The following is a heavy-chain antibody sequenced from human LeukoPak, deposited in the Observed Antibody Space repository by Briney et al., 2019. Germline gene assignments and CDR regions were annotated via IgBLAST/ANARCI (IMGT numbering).Heavy chain of an antibody. V-gene: IGHV1-2*04. CDR1: GYTFTGYY. Sequence: ASVKVSCTASGYTFTGYYMHWVRQAPGQGLEWMGWINPNSGGTNYAQKFQGWVTMTRDTSISTAYMELSRLRSDDTAVYYCARDLWFGELGNNWFDPWGQGTLVTVSS. J-gene: IGHJ5*02. D-gene: IGHD3-10*01. CDR3: ARDLWFGELGNNWFDP. CDR2: INPNSGGT.